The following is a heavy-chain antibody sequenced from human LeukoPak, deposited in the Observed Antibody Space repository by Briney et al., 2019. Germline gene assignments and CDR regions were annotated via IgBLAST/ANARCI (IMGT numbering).Heavy chain of an antibody. D-gene: IGHD3-10*01. CDR2: INHSGST. CDR1: GGSFSGYY. J-gene: IGHJ6*02. V-gene: IGHV4-34*01. CDR3: ARGPRLWLSFLNGMDV. Sequence: KPSETLSLTCAVYGGSFSGYYWSWIRQPPGKGLEWIGEINHSGSTNYNPSLKSRVTISVDTSKNQFSLKLSSVTAADTAVYYCARGPRLWLSFLNGMDVWGQGTTVTVSS.